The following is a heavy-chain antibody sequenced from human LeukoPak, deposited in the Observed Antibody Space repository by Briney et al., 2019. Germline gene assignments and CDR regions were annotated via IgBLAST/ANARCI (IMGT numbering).Heavy chain of an antibody. D-gene: IGHD3-10*01. CDR1: GFTFSDYC. CDR3: ATPSRGGAFDI. CDR2: ISSSGSTI. Sequence: GGSLRLPCAASGFTFSDYCMSWIRQAPGKGLEWVSYISSSGSTIYYADSVKGRFTNSRDNAKNSLYLQMNSLRAEDTAVYYCATPSRGGAFDIWGQGTMVTVSS. J-gene: IGHJ3*02. V-gene: IGHV3-11*04.